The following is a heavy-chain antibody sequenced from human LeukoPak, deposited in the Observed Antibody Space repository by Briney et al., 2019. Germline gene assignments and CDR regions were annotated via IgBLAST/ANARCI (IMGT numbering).Heavy chain of an antibody. V-gene: IGHV4-39*01. Sequence: PSETLSLTCTVSGGSISSSSYYWGWIRQPPGTGLEWIGSIYYSGSTYYNPSLKSRVTISVDTSKYQFSLKLSSVTAADTAVYYCAPYYYDSSGYYYWGQGTLVTVSS. CDR1: GGSISSSSYY. CDR2: IYYSGST. CDR3: APYYYDSSGYYY. J-gene: IGHJ4*02. D-gene: IGHD3-22*01.